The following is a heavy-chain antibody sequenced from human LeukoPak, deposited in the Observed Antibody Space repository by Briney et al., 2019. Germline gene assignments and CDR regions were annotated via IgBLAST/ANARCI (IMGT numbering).Heavy chain of an antibody. V-gene: IGHV1-2*02. Sequence: ASVKVSCKASGYTFTGFHMHWVRQAPGQGLEWMGWINPNSGDTNYAQKFQGRVTMTRDTSISTAYMELSGLRSDDTAMYYCARILAAAEDYWGQGTLVTVSS. CDR1: GYTFTGFH. CDR3: ARILAAAEDY. J-gene: IGHJ4*02. D-gene: IGHD6-13*01. CDR2: INPNSGDT.